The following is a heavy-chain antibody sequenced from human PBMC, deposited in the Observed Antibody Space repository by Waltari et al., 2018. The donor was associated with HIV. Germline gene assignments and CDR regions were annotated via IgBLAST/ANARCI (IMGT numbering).Heavy chain of an antibody. D-gene: IGHD3-10*01. CDR2: IYYSGST. Sequence: QLQLQESGPGLVKPSETLSLTCTVSGGSISSSSYYWGWIRQPPGKGLEWIGSIYYSGSTYYNPSLKSRVTISVDTSKNQFSLKLSSVTAADTAVYYCARHPNYGSGSYYFMATRMAWGYWGQGTLVTVSS. CDR3: ARHPNYGSGSYYFMATRMAWGY. V-gene: IGHV4-39*01. CDR1: GGSISSSSYY. J-gene: IGHJ4*02.